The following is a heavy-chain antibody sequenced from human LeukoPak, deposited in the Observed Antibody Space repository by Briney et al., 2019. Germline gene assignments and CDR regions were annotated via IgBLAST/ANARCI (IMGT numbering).Heavy chain of an antibody. CDR2: ISSSSVYI. J-gene: IGHJ4*02. CDR3: AKDYYGAFDY. D-gene: IGHD3-10*01. V-gene: IGHV3-21*04. Sequence: PGGSLRLSCAASGFTFSAYSMNWVRQAPGKGLEWVSSISSSSVYINYADSVKGRFTISRDNAENSLYLQMNSLRAEDMALYYCAKDYYGAFDYWGQGTLVTVSS. CDR1: GFTFSAYS.